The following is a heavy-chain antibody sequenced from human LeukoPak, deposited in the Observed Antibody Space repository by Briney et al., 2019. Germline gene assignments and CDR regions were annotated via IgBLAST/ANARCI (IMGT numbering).Heavy chain of an antibody. CDR2: ISGSGGST. V-gene: IGHV3-23*01. J-gene: IGHJ4*02. D-gene: IGHD3-22*01. CDR3: AKGGGYYPFDY. CDR1: GFTFSSYA. Sequence: PGGSLRLSCAASGFTFSSYAMSWVRQAPGKGLEWVSTISGSGGSTYYTNSVKGRFTISRDNSKNTLYLQMNSLRAEDTAVYYCAKGGGYYPFDYWGQGALVTVSS.